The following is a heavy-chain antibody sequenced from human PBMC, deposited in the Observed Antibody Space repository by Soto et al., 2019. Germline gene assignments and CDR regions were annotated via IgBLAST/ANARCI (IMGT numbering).Heavy chain of an antibody. V-gene: IGHV3-30-3*01. CDR2: ISYDGSNK. J-gene: IGHJ4*02. Sequence: GGSLRLSCAASGFTFSSYAMHWVRQAPGKGLEWVAVISYDGSNKYYADSVKGRFTISRDNSKNTLYLQMNSLRAEDTAVYYCARDAVSCSGGSCYYSYFDYWGQGTLVTVSS. D-gene: IGHD2-15*01. CDR1: GFTFSSYA. CDR3: ARDAVSCSGGSCYYSYFDY.